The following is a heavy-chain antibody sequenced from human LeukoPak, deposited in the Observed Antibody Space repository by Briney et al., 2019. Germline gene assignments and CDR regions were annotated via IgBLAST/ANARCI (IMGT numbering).Heavy chain of an antibody. V-gene: IGHV3-21*01. CDR2: ISSSSSYI. Sequence: PGGSLRLSCAASGFTFSSYSMNWVRQAPGKGLEWVSSISSSSSYIYYADSVKGRFTISRDNAKNSLYLQMNSLRAEDTAVYYCARDHLRSGELSFDYWGQGTLVTVSS. CDR3: ARDHLRSGELSFDY. J-gene: IGHJ4*02. D-gene: IGHD3-16*02. CDR1: GFTFSSYS.